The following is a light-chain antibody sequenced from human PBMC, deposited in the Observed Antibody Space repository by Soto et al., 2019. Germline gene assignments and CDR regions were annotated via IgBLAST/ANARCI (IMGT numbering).Light chain of an antibody. CDR2: DVS. V-gene: IGLV2-11*01. Sequence: QSALTQPRSVSGSPGQSVTISCTGTSSDVGGYNYVSWYQQHPGKAPKVMIYDVSKRPSGVPDRFSGSESGNTASLTISGIQAEDEADYYCCSYAGSYTWVFGGGTKLTVL. J-gene: IGLJ3*02. CDR1: SSDVGGYNY. CDR3: CSYAGSYTWV.